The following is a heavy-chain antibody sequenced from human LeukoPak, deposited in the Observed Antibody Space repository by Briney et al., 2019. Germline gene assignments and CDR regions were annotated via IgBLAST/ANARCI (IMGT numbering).Heavy chain of an antibody. CDR2: IQNDGSNE. J-gene: IGHJ4*02. D-gene: IGHD5-24*01. CDR1: GFTFRSYG. CDR3: ARAPRDGYNLLLVDY. Sequence: PGGSLRLSCAASGFTFRSYGMHWVRQAPGKGLEWVAYIQNDGSNEQYADSVKGRFSISRDSSKNILYLQMNSLRAEDTAVYYCARAPRDGYNLLLVDYWGQGTLVTVSS. V-gene: IGHV3-30*02.